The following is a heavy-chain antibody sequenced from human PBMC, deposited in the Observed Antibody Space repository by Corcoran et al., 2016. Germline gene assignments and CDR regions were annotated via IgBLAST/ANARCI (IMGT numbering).Heavy chain of an antibody. CDR2: IYPSGVP. CDR3: ARDAAGLHSWYSVDY. V-gene: IGHV4-4*08. Sequence: QVQLQESGPGLVKPSQTPSLTCTVSGGSLSNNYWSWIRQPLGKRLDWLGYIYPSGVPIYNASLRSRVTLSVNTSKNQFSLKLSSVTAEDTAVYYCARDAAGLHSWYSVDYWGQGTLVTVSS. J-gene: IGHJ4*02. CDR1: GGSLSNNY. D-gene: IGHD6-13*01.